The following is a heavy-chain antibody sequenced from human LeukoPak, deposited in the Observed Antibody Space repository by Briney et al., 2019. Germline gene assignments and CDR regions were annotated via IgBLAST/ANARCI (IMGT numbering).Heavy chain of an antibody. Sequence: ASVKVSCKASGYTFSSYGISWVRQAHGQGLEWMGWISAYNGNTYYAQKLQGRVTMTTDTSTSTVYMELGSLTPDDTAVYYCARGHNWNDPPHYYNYYYMDVWGKGTTVTVSS. CDR1: GYTFSSYG. CDR2: ISAYNGNT. J-gene: IGHJ6*03. D-gene: IGHD1-1*01. V-gene: IGHV1-18*01. CDR3: ARGHNWNDPPHYYNYYYMDV.